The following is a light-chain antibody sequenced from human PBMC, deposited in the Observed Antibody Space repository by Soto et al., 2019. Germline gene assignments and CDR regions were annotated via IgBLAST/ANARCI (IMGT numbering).Light chain of an antibody. CDR1: QGISNR. CDR3: QQYNSHWT. V-gene: IGKV1-5*03. Sequence: DVQMTQSPSTLSASVGDRVTITCRASQGISNRLAWYQQKPGKAPKLLIYQASSLKSGVPSRFGGSGSGTEFTLTITSLQPDDFATYYCQQYNSHWTFAQGTK. CDR2: QAS. J-gene: IGKJ1*01.